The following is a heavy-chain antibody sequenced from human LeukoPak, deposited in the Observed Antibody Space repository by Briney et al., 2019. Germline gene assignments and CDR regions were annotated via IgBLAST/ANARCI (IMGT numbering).Heavy chain of an antibody. CDR2: ISAYNGNT. CDR1: GYTFTNYG. J-gene: IGHJ4*02. CDR3: ARADRWLLLDY. Sequence: ASVKVSCKASGYTFTNYGISWVRQAPGQGLEWMGLISAYNGNTNYAQKLQGRDTMTTDTYTSTAYMELRSLRSDDTAVYYCARADRWLLLDYWGQGTLVTVCS. D-gene: IGHD5-18*01. V-gene: IGHV1-18*01.